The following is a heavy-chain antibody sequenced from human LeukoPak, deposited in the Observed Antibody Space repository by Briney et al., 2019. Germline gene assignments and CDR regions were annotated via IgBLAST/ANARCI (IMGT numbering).Heavy chain of an antibody. Sequence: PGGSLRLSCAASGSTFSNYWMDWVRQSPGKGLEWVANIKEDGSDKYYVDSVKGRFTISRDNAKNSLYLQMNSLRAEDTAVYYCARNSGWFRFDYWGQGTLVTVSS. CDR1: GSTFSNYW. V-gene: IGHV3-7*03. CDR3: ARNSGWFRFDY. D-gene: IGHD6-19*01. CDR2: IKEDGSDK. J-gene: IGHJ4*02.